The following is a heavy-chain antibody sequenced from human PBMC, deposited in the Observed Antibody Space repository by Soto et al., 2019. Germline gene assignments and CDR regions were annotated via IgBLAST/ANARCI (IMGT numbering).Heavy chain of an antibody. D-gene: IGHD6-19*01. Sequence: GGSLRLSCAASGFTFSSYGMHWVRQAPGKGLEWVAVISYDGSNKYYADSVKGRFTISRENSKNTLYLQMNSLRAEDTAVYYCAKGKRVYLAVAGHDYWGQGTLVTLSS. CDR1: GFTFSSYG. J-gene: IGHJ4*02. CDR2: ISYDGSNK. CDR3: AKGKRVYLAVAGHDY. V-gene: IGHV3-30*18.